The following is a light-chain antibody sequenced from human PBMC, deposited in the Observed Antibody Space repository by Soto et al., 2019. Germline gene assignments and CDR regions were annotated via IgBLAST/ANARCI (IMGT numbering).Light chain of an antibody. J-gene: IGKJ1*01. V-gene: IGKV3-15*01. CDR1: QSISDT. CDR3: QQRHSWPT. CDR2: GAS. Sequence: EVVMTQSPVTLSVSPGGRATLSCRASQSISDTLAWYQQKPGQAPRLLIHGASTRAPGFPARFSGSGSGTDFTLTISSLQSEDFAVYFCQQRHSWPTFGQGTKVDIK.